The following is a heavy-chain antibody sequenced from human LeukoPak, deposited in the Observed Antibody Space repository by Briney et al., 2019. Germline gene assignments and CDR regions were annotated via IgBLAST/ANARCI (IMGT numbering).Heavy chain of an antibody. CDR1: GGSTSSYY. Sequence: PLETLSLTCTVSGGSTSSYYWSWIRQPPGKGLEWIGRIYTSGIISGNTNYNPSLKSRVTMSVDTSKNQFSLKLTSVTAADTAVYYCASSRPRDYGGNEFDCWGQGTLVTVSS. V-gene: IGHV4-4*07. D-gene: IGHD4-23*01. CDR2: IYTSGIISGNT. J-gene: IGHJ4*02. CDR3: ASSRPRDYGGNEFDC.